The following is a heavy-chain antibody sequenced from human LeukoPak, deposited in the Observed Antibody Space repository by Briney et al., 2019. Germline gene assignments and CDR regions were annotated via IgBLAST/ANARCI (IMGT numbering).Heavy chain of an antibody. CDR2: IYSGGST. CDR3: AREFRGYSYGRYYFDY. Sequence: GGSLRLSCAASGFTVSSNYMSWVRQAPGKGLEWVSVIYSGGSTYYADSVKGRFTISRDNSKNTLYLQMNSLRAEDTAVYYCAREFRGYSYGRYYFDYWGQGTLVTVSS. D-gene: IGHD5-18*01. J-gene: IGHJ4*02. V-gene: IGHV3-53*01. CDR1: GFTVSSNY.